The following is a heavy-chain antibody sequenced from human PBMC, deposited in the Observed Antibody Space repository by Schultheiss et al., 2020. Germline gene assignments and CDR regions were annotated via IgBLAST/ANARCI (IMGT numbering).Heavy chain of an antibody. D-gene: IGHD6-19*01. J-gene: IGHJ4*02. V-gene: IGHV3-21*01. CDR1: GFTFSSYS. CDR3: ARMKIAYSSGWYDY. Sequence: GESLRLSCAASGFTFSSYSMNWVRQAPGKGLEWVSSISSSSSYIYYADSVKGRFTISRDNAKNSLYLQMNSLRAEDTAVYYCARMKIAYSSGWYDYWGQGTLVTVSS. CDR2: ISSSSSYI.